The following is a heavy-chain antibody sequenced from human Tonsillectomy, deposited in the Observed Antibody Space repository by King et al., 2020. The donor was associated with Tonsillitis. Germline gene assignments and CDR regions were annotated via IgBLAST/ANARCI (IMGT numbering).Heavy chain of an antibody. CDR1: GFSFSSYW. D-gene: IGHD5-12*01. J-gene: IGHJ4*02. V-gene: IGHV3-74*01. CDR3: ARGYSGTYRIDY. CDR2: INGNGTST. Sequence: VQLVESGGGLVQPGGSLRLSCVASGFSFSSYWMHGVREVTGKGLVWVSHINGNGTSTTYADSVKGRFNISRDNHKKTVFQQRKSLRDEDTAVYYCARGYSGTYRIDYWGQGTPVTVSA.